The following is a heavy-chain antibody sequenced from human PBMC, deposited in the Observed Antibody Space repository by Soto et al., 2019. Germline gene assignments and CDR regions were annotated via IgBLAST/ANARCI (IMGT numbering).Heavy chain of an antibody. V-gene: IGHV3-23*01. CDR3: AKDLTIGPYCSGGSCYSGNNWFDP. D-gene: IGHD2-15*01. J-gene: IGHJ5*02. Sequence: EVQLLESGGGLVQPGGSLRLSCAASGFTFSSYAMSWVRQAPGKGLEWVSAISGSGGNTYYADSVKGRFTISRDNSKNTLYLQMNSLRAEDTAVYYCAKDLTIGPYCSGGSCYSGNNWFDPWGQGTLVTVSS. CDR2: ISGSGGNT. CDR1: GFTFSSYA.